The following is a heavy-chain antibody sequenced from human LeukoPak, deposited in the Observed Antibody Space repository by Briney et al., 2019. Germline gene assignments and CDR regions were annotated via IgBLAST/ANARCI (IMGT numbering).Heavy chain of an antibody. CDR2: IYYSGSA. V-gene: IGHV4-59*08. CDR1: GGSISGYY. CDR3: ARGTVTTSMKAFDI. Sequence: SETLSLTCTVSGGSISGYYWSWIWQPPGEGLEWIGYIYYSGSANYNSSLRSRVIILVDTSKNQFSLKLSSVTAADTAVYYCARGTVTTSMKAFDIWGQGTMVTVSS. J-gene: IGHJ3*02. D-gene: IGHD4-17*01.